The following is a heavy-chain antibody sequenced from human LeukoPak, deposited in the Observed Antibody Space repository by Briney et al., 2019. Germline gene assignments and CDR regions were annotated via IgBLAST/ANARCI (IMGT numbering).Heavy chain of an antibody. Sequence: SETLSLTCTVSGGSISSSSYYWGWIRQPPGKGLECIGSIYYSGRNYYNPSLKSRVTISVDTSKNQFSLKLSSVTAADTAVYYCARVQYSSSVDSWGQGTLVTVSS. CDR3: ARVQYSSSVDS. J-gene: IGHJ4*02. CDR1: GGSISSSSYY. V-gene: IGHV4-39*07. D-gene: IGHD6-6*01. CDR2: IYYSGRN.